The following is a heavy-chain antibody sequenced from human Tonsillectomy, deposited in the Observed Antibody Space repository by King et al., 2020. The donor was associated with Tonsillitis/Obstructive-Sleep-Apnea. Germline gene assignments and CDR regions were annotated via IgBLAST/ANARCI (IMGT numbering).Heavy chain of an antibody. Sequence: VQLVESGGGLVQPGGSLRLSCSASGLTFSSYAMHWVRQAPGKGLEYVSAISSNGGRTYYADSVKGRFTISRDNSKNTLYLQMSSLRAEDTAVYYCVKDWGPYCSSTSCHDYWGQGTLVTVSS. D-gene: IGHD2-2*01. CDR3: VKDWGPYCSSTSCHDY. J-gene: IGHJ4*02. CDR1: GLTFSSYA. CDR2: ISSNGGRT. V-gene: IGHV3-64D*06.